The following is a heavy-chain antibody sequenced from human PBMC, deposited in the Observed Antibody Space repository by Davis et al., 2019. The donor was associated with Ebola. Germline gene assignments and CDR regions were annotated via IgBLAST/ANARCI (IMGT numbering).Heavy chain of an antibody. CDR2: LHTGWVI. J-gene: IGHJ3*02. D-gene: IGHD6-19*01. Sequence: SLKISCAASGITFSNAWISWVRRAPGKGLEWVSVLHTGWVIYYADSLKDRFTISSDSFKNTVSLQMNSLRAEDTAIYYCVRVSRNIATGWYRFDAVDIWGQGTLVTVSS. V-gene: IGHV3-66*01. CDR1: GITFSNAW. CDR3: VRVSRNIATGWYRFDAVDI.